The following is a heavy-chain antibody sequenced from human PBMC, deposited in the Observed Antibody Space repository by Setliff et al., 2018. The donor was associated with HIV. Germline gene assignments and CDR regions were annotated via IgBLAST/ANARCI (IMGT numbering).Heavy chain of an antibody. Sequence: PGGSLRLSCAATGFTFSRYWMTWVRQAPGRGLEWLAFIRGIGYGGTADYAASVKGRFTISRDESKGIVHLQMVSLQSEDTGIYYCCRGLFYSDADSLMYWGRGTPVTVSS. CDR2: IRGIGYGGTA. D-gene: IGHD3-22*01. J-gene: IGHJ4*02. CDR3: CRGLFYSDADSLMY. CDR1: GFTFSRYW. V-gene: IGHV3-49*04.